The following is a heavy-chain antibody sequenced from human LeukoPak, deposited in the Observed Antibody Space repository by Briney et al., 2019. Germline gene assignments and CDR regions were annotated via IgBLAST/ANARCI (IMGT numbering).Heavy chain of an antibody. D-gene: IGHD3-10*01. J-gene: IGHJ4*02. CDR3: ARQTGSGLFILP. CDR2: IYYSGNT. Sequence: SETLSLTCTVSGGSISSSSYYWGWIRQPPGKGLEWIGSIYYSGNTYYNASLKSQVSISIDMSKNQFSLKLTSVTAADTAVYYCARQTGSGLFILPGGQGTLVTVSS. CDR1: GGSISSSSYY. V-gene: IGHV4-39*01.